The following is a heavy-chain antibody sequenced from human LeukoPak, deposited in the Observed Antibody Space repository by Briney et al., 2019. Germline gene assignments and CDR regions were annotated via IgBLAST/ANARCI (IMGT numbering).Heavy chain of an antibody. J-gene: IGHJ4*02. CDR1: GFTFRTYN. D-gene: IGHD3-10*01. Sequence: PGGSLRLSCAASGFTFRTYNMNWLRQAPGKGLEWVGRIKSKTDGGTTDYAAPVKGRFTISRDDSKNTLYLQMNSLKTEDTAVYYCTTQRSRITMVRGVIRSDHWGQGTLVTVSS. V-gene: IGHV3-15*01. CDR3: TTQRSRITMVRGVIRSDH. CDR2: IKSKTDGGTT.